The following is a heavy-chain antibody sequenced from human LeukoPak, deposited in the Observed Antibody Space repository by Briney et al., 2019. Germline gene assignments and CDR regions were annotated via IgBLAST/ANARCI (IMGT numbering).Heavy chain of an antibody. CDR1: GFTFSSYA. CDR2: ISSNGGST. CDR3: ARMEEYYYYYGMDV. J-gene: IGHJ6*02. Sequence: GGSQRLSCAASGFTFSSYAMHWVRLAPGKGLEYVSAISSNGGSTYYANSVKGRFTISRDNSKNTLYLQMGSLRAEDMAVYYCARMEEYYYYYGMDVWGQGTTVTVSS. D-gene: IGHD3-3*01. V-gene: IGHV3-64*01.